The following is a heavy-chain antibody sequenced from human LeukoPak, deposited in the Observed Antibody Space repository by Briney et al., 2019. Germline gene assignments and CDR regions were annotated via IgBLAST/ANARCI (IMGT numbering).Heavy chain of an antibody. J-gene: IGHJ3*02. D-gene: IGHD1-26*01. CDR3: ARVIVGATSPNDAFDI. CDR1: GFTFSSYA. CDR2: ISYDGSNK. V-gene: IGHV3-30*04. Sequence: GGSLRLSCAASGFTFSSYAMHWVRQAPGKGLEWVAVISYDGSNKYYADSVKGRFTISRDNSKNTLYLQMNSLRAEDTAVYYCARVIVGATSPNDAFDIWGQGTMVTVSS.